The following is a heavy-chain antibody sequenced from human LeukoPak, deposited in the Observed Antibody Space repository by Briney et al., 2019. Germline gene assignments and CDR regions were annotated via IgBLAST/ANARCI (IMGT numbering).Heavy chain of an antibody. CDR3: ARDPGYYGSGTRGAFDY. Sequence: SETLSLTCTVSGYSISSGYYWGWIRPPPGKGLEWIGSIYHSGSTNYNPSLKSRVTMSVDTSKNQFSLKLSSVTAADTAVYYCARDPGYYGSGTRGAFDYWGQGTLVTVSS. D-gene: IGHD3-10*01. CDR2: IYHSGST. CDR1: GYSISSGYY. V-gene: IGHV4-38-2*02. J-gene: IGHJ4*02.